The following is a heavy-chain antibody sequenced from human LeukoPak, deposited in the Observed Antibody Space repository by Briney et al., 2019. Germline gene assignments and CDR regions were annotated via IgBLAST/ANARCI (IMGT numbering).Heavy chain of an antibody. D-gene: IGHD3-22*01. CDR1: GGSISGYY. Sequence: SETLSLTCTVSGGSISGYYWSWIRQPPGKGLEWIGEINHSGSTNYNPSLKSRVTISVDTSKNQFSLKLSSVTAADTAVYYCARQIGSITMIRFDYWGQGTLVTVSS. J-gene: IGHJ4*02. V-gene: IGHV4-34*01. CDR3: ARQIGSITMIRFDY. CDR2: INHSGST.